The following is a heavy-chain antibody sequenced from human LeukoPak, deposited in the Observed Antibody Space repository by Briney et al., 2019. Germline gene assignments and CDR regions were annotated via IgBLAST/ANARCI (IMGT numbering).Heavy chain of an antibody. J-gene: IGHJ4*02. CDR3: AKYYKLGVYYLGGYDY. Sequence: GGSLRLSCAASGFTFSSYAMRWVRQPPGKGLEWVSAVLASGGRTYYADSVKGRFTISRDNSKNTLYLQMNSLRADDTAVYYCAKYYKLGVYYLGGYDYWGQGTLVTVSS. CDR2: VLASGGRT. D-gene: IGHD3-22*01. CDR1: GFTFSSYA. V-gene: IGHV3-23*01.